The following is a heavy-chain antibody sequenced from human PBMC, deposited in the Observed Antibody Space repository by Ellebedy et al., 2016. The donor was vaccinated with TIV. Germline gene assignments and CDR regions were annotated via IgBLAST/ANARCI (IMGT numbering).Heavy chain of an antibody. CDR3: ARDLGGSSFDY. CDR2: INPSGGST. V-gene: IGHV1-46*01. CDR1: GGTFSSYA. Sequence: AASVKVSCKASGGTFSSYAISWVRQAPGQGLEWMGIINPSGGSTSYAQKFQGRVTMTRDTSTSTVYMELSSLRSEDTAVYYCARDLGGSSFDYWGQGTLVTVSS. J-gene: IGHJ4*02. D-gene: IGHD1-26*01.